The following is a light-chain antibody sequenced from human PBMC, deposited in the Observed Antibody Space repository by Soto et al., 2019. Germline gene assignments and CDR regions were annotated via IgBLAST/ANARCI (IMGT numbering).Light chain of an antibody. CDR2: TAS. CDR1: QSISSW. V-gene: IGKV1-5*03. J-gene: IGKJ2*01. Sequence: DLQMTQSPSNLSASVGDRVTITCRASQSISSWLAWYQQKPGKAPKLLIYTASSLESGVPSRFSGSGSGTEFTLTISCLQPDDFATYYCQEYNSHSRYTFGQGTKLEIK. CDR3: QEYNSHSRYT.